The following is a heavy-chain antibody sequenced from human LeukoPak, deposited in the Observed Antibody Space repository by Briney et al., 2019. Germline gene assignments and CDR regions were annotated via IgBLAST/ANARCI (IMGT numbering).Heavy chain of an antibody. CDR1: GGSISSSSYY. J-gene: IGHJ5*02. CDR3: ARGGSTGTNLNWVDP. CDR2: IYYSGST. Sequence: SPETLSLTCTVSGGSISSSSYYWGWIRQPPGKGLEWIGSIYYSGSTYYNPSLKSRVTISVDTSKNQFSLKLSSVTAADTAVYYCARGGSTGTNLNWVDPWGQGTLVTVSS. V-gene: IGHV4-39*01. D-gene: IGHD1-1*01.